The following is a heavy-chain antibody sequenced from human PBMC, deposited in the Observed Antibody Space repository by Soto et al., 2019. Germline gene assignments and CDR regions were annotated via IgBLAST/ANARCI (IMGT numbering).Heavy chain of an antibody. CDR3: ARRGSRNWNALDY. CDR1: GGSISSYY. Sequence: SETLSLTCTVSGGSISSYYWSRIRQPPGKGLEWIGYIYYSGSTNYNPSLKSRVTISVDTSKNQFSLKLSSVTAADTAVYYCARRGSRNWNALDYWGQGTLVTVSS. D-gene: IGHD1-1*01. J-gene: IGHJ4*02. V-gene: IGHV4-59*01. CDR2: IYYSGST.